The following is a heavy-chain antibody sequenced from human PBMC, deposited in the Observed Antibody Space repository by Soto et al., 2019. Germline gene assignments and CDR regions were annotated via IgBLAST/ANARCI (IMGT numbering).Heavy chain of an antibody. Sequence: EVQLVESGVGLVQPGGSLRLSCAASGFTFSSHSMNWVRQAPGKGLEWVSYISSSSSTIYYADSVKGRFTISRDNAKNSLSLQMNSLRAEDTAVYYCARDNPSGYGDCWGQGTLVTVSS. CDR2: ISSSSSTI. J-gene: IGHJ4*02. CDR3: ARDNPSGYGDC. CDR1: GFTFSSHS. D-gene: IGHD5-12*01. V-gene: IGHV3-48*01.